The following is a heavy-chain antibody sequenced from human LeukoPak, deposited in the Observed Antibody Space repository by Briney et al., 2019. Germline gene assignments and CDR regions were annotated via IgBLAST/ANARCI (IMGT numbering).Heavy chain of an antibody. Sequence: PGGSLRLSCAASGFPFSNYALTWVRQGPGKGLEWVSGLSGSGISTYYADSVKGRFTISRDNAKNSLSLQMNSLRAEDTAVYYCARGRSTWHLDYWGQGTLVTVSS. D-gene: IGHD1-26*01. CDR3: ARGRSTWHLDY. CDR2: LSGSGIST. V-gene: IGHV3-23*01. J-gene: IGHJ4*02. CDR1: GFPFSNYA.